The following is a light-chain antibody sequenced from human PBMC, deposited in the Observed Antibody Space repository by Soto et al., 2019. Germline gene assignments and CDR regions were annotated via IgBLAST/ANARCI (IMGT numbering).Light chain of an antibody. V-gene: IGKV2-30*01. CDR3: MQGTHWLPWT. CDR1: QSLVYSDGNTY. J-gene: IGKJ1*01. CDR2: NVS. Sequence: DVVMTRSPLSLPVTLGQPASISCRSSQSLVYSDGNTYLNWFQQRPGQSPRRLIYNVSNRDSGVPGRFSGSGSGTDFTLKISRVEAEDVGVYYCMQGTHWLPWTFGQGTKVEIK.